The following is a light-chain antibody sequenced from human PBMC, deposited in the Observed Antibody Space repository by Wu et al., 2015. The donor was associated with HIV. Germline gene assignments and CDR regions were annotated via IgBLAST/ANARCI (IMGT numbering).Light chain of an antibody. J-gene: IGKJ1*01. CDR1: QSISRY. CDR2: AAS. Sequence: DIQMTQSPSPLSASVGDTVTITCRASQSISRYLNWYRQKPGKAPELLIYAASILQGGDPSRISGRGSGTDFNVTITNVQPEDCAIYYCQQSYKTPRTFGQGTKVEI. CDR3: QQSYKTPRT. V-gene: IGKV1-39*01.